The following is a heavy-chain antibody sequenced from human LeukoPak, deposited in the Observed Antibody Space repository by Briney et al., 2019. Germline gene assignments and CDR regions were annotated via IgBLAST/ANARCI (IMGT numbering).Heavy chain of an antibody. Sequence: SQTLSLTCTVSGGSISSGGYYWSWIRQHPGKGLEWIGYTYYSGSTYYNPSLKSRVTISVDTSKNQFSLKLSSVTAADTAVYYCARDVMGFMDVWGKGTTVTVSS. J-gene: IGHJ6*03. CDR3: ARDVMGFMDV. CDR2: TYYSGST. D-gene: IGHD1-26*01. CDR1: GGSISSGGYY. V-gene: IGHV4-31*03.